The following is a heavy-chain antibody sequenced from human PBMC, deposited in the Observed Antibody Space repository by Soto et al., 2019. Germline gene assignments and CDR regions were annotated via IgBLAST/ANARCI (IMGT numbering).Heavy chain of an antibody. Sequence: SETLSLTCTVSGGSISSGDYYWSWIRQPPGKGLEWIVYIYYSGSTYYNPSLKSRVTISVDTSKNQFSLKLSSVTAADTAVYYCARGGMGYEFWSGYPGWFDPWGQGTLVTVSS. V-gene: IGHV4-30-4*01. CDR1: GGSISSGDYY. CDR3: ARGGMGYEFWSGYPGWFDP. J-gene: IGHJ5*02. CDR2: IYYSGST. D-gene: IGHD3-3*01.